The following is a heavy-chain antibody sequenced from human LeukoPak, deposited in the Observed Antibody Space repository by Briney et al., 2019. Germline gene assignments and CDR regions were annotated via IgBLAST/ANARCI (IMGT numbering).Heavy chain of an antibody. CDR2: IIPIFGTA. D-gene: IGHD4-17*01. Sequence: SSVKVSCKASGGTFSSYAISWVRQAPGQGPEWMGGIIPIFGTANYAQKFQGRVTITADESTSTAYMELSSLRSEDTAVYYCAARGDYGDYVRFDYWGQGTLVTVSS. V-gene: IGHV1-69*01. CDR3: AARGDYGDYVRFDY. J-gene: IGHJ4*02. CDR1: GGTFSSYA.